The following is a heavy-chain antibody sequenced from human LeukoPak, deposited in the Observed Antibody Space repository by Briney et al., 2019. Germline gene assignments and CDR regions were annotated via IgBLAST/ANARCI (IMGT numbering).Heavy chain of an antibody. J-gene: IGHJ6*02. CDR3: ARGPLELRYYYGMDV. CDR1: GGTFSSYA. CDR2: IIPIFGTA. D-gene: IGHD1-7*01. V-gene: IGHV1-69*13. Sequence: SVKVSCKASGGTFSSYAISWVRQAPGQGLEWMGGIIPIFGTANYAQKFQGRVTITADESTSTAYMELSSLRSEDTAVYYCARGPLELRYYYGMDVWGQGTTVTVSS.